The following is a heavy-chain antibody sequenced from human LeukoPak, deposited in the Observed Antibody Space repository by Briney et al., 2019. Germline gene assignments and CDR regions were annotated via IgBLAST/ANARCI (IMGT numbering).Heavy chain of an antibody. CDR3: ARDRAYSYGEFDY. CDR1: GLTFSSYA. D-gene: IGHD5-18*01. CDR2: ISGSGGST. Sequence: GGSLRLSCAASGLTFSSYAMSWVRQAPGKGLGWVSAISGSGGSTYYADSVKGRFTLSRDNAKNTLYLQMNSLRAEDTAVYNCARDRAYSYGEFDYWGQGTLVSVSS. J-gene: IGHJ4*02. V-gene: IGHV3-23*01.